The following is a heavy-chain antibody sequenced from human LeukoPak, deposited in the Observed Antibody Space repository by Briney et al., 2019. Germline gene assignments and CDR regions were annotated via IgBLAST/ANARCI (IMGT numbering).Heavy chain of an antibody. CDR2: ISGSGGST. D-gene: IGHD2/OR15-2a*01. V-gene: IGHV3-23*01. Sequence: PGGSLRLSCAASGFTFSGYWMNWVRQAPGKGLEWVSAISGSGGSTYYADSVKGRFTISRDNSKNTLYLQMYSLTAEDTAVYYCAKYYTQTRTYFDYWGQGTLVTVSS. J-gene: IGHJ4*02. CDR3: AKYYTQTRTYFDY. CDR1: GFTFSGYW.